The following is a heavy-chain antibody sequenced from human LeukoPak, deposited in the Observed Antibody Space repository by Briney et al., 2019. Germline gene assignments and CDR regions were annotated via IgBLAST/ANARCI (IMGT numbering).Heavy chain of an antibody. D-gene: IGHD3-22*01. CDR3: TTVGGEYYYDSSGYYYFDY. CDR2: IRAKYYGGTP. J-gene: IGHJ4*02. CDR1: GFSFGDYL. V-gene: IGHV3-49*04. Sequence: GGSLRLSCTTSGFSFGDYLISWVRQAPGKGLEWVAFIRAKYYGGTPEYAASVKGRFTISRDDSKNTLYLQMNSLKTEDTAVYYCTTVGGEYYYDSSGYYYFDYWGQGTLVTVSS.